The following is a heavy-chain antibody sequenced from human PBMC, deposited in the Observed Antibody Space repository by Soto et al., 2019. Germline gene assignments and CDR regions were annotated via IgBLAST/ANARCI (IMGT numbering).Heavy chain of an antibody. CDR1: GFTFSSYA. J-gene: IGHJ4*02. CDR2: ISGSGGST. V-gene: IGHV3-23*01. CDR3: AKDVAAAGYFDY. D-gene: IGHD6-13*01. Sequence: GSLRLSCAASGFTFSSYAMSWVRQAPGKGLEWVSAISGSGGSTYYADSVKGRFTISRDNSKNTLYLQMNSLRAEDTAVYYCAKDVAAAGYFDYWGQGTRVTVSS.